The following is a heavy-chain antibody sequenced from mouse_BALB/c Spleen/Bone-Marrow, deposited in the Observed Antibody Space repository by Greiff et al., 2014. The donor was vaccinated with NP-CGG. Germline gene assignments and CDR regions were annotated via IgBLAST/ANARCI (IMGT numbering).Heavy chain of an antibody. CDR2: IYPHNGGN. CDR1: GYTFTDYN. D-gene: IGHD1-2*01. CDR3: ARSRGTTATTYYFDY. V-gene: IGHV1S29*02. Sequence: EVKLVESGPELVKPGASVKISCKASGYTFTDYNMHWVKQSHGKSLEWIVYIYPHNGGNGYNQKFKNKATLTVDSSSSTAYMELRSLTSEDSAVYYCARSRGTTATTYYFDYWGQGTTLTVSS. J-gene: IGHJ2*01.